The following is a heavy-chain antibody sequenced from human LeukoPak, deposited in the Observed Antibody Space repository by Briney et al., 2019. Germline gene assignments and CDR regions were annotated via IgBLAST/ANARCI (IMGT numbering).Heavy chain of an antibody. CDR2: ISSSGSTI. CDR1: GFTFSNGW. D-gene: IGHD6-13*01. Sequence: PGGSLRLSCAASGFTFSNGWMSWIRQAPGKGLEWVSYISSSGSTIYYADSVKGRFTISRDNAKNSLYLQMNSLRAEDTAVYYCARESGAGSSSWLHAFDIWGQGTMVTVSS. J-gene: IGHJ3*02. V-gene: IGHV3-11*01. CDR3: ARESGAGSSSWLHAFDI.